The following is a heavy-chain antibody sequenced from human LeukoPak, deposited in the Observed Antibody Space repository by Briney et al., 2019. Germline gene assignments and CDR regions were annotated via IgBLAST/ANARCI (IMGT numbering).Heavy chain of an antibody. D-gene: IGHD3-22*01. CDR2: ISGDGGST. Sequence: GGSLRLSCAASGFTFDDYAMHWVRQAPGKGLEGVSLISGDGGSTYYADSVKGRFTISRDNSKNSLYLQMNSLRTEDTALYYCAKDSLPYYYSSTHYISPFDYWGQGTLVTVSS. V-gene: IGHV3-43*02. CDR3: AKDSLPYYYSSTHYISPFDY. CDR1: GFTFDDYA. J-gene: IGHJ4*02.